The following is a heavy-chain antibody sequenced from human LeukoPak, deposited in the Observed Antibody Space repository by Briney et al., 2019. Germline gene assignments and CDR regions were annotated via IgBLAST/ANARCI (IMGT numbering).Heavy chain of an antibody. Sequence: PGGSLRLSCAASGFTFNNYVMSWVRQAPGKGLEWVLAMGGGGTTYYADYVKGRFTISRDTSKNTLYLQMNSLRAEDTAIYYCAKAGRPQAVAGWIDYWGQGTLVTVSS. CDR3: AKAGRPQAVAGWIDY. CDR2: MGGGGTT. D-gene: IGHD6-19*01. J-gene: IGHJ4*02. V-gene: IGHV3-23*01. CDR1: GFTFNNYV.